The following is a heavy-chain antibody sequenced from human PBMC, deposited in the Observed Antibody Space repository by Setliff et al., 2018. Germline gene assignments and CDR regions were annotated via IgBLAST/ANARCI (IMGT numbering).Heavy chain of an antibody. V-gene: IGHV4-39*07. J-gene: IGHJ1*01. CDR3: VREGYSEYFQD. D-gene: IGHD1-1*01. CDR1: GASITNINYY. CDR2: IFYSGRT. Sequence: SETLSLTCTVSGASITNINYYWGLIRQPPGKGLEWIGSIFYSGRTFYNPSLKSRVTISVDTSKNQFSLTLSSVTAADTAVYYCVREGYSEYFQDWGRGTLVTVSS.